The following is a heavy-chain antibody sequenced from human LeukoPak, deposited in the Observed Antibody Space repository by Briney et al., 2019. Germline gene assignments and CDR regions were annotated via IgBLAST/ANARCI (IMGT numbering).Heavy chain of an antibody. J-gene: IGHJ4*02. CDR1: GFTFISYG. Sequence: GSLRLSCAASGFTFISYGMHWVRQAPGEGLEWVAVISYDGSNKYYADSVKGRFTISRDNSKNTLYLQMNSLRAEDTAVYYCAKEVIVVVPAAIYYFDYWGQGTLVTVSS. D-gene: IGHD2-2*01. CDR3: AKEVIVVVPAAIYYFDY. V-gene: IGHV3-30*18. CDR2: ISYDGSNK.